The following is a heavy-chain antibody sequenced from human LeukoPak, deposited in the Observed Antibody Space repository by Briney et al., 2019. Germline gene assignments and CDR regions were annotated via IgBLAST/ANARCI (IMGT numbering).Heavy chain of an antibody. CDR3: AREAVSSGGEGYYYYYYMDV. Sequence: PSETLSLTCTVSGGSISSSSYYWSWIRQPPGKGLEWIGEINHSGSTNYNPSLKSRVTVSVDTSKNQFSLKLSSVTAADTAVYYCAREAVSSGGEGYYYYYYMDVWGKGTTVTISS. D-gene: IGHD3-22*01. CDR2: INHSGST. V-gene: IGHV4-39*07. CDR1: GGSISSSSYY. J-gene: IGHJ6*03.